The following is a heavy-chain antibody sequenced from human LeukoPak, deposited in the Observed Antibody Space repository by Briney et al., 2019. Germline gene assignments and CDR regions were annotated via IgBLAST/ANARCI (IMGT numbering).Heavy chain of an antibody. D-gene: IGHD3-16*01. CDR2: IYTSGST. CDR1: GGSISSGSYY. J-gene: IGHJ4*02. CDR3: ARDLGYDYVWGTPPTVI. Sequence: PSETLSLTCTVSGGSISSGSYYWSSIRQPAGKGLEWIGRIYTSGSTNYNPSLKSRVTISVDTSKNQFSLKLSSVTAADTAVYYCARDLGYDYVWGTPPTVIWGQGTRVTVSS. V-gene: IGHV4-61*02.